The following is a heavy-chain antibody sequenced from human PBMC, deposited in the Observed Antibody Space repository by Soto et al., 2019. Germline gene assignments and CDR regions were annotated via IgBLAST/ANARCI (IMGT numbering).Heavy chain of an antibody. D-gene: IGHD7-27*01. CDR1: GFTFSSYW. J-gene: IGHJ3*02. V-gene: IGHV3-74*01. CDR3: AREGLTGDKAFDI. CDR2: INSDGSST. Sequence: GGSLRLSCAASGFTFSSYWMHWVRQAPGKGLVWVSRINSDGSSTSYADSVKGRFTISRDNAKNTLYLQMNSLRAEDTAVYYCAREGLTGDKAFDIWGQGTMVTVSS.